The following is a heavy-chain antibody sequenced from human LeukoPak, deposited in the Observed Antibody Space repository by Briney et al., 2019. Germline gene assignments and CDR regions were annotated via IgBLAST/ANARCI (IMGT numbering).Heavy chain of an antibody. CDR3: ARSFHCSDGRCYLDFLL. CDR1: GFTFNNYD. Sequence: SGGSLRLSCAASGFTFNNYDMHWVRQATGKGLEWVAAIGTEGDTYYPDSVKGRFTISRENGKNSLFLQMDSLRAGDSAVYYCARSFHCSDGRCYLDFLLWGQGTLVTVSS. J-gene: IGHJ1*01. V-gene: IGHV3-13*01. CDR2: IGTEGDT. D-gene: IGHD2-15*01.